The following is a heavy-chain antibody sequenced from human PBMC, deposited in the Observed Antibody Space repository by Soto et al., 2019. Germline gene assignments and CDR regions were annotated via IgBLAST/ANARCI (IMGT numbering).Heavy chain of an antibody. Sequence: GASVKVSCKASGYTFTSYAMHWVRQAPGQRLEWMGWINTGKGNTKYSQKFQGRVTITRDTSASTAYMELSSLRSEDTAMYYCARDGYDSSAAKCYVIDYWGQGTLVTVSS. V-gene: IGHV1-3*04. CDR2: INTGKGNT. CDR3: ARDGYDSSAAKCYVIDY. D-gene: IGHD3-22*01. J-gene: IGHJ4*02. CDR1: GYTFTSYA.